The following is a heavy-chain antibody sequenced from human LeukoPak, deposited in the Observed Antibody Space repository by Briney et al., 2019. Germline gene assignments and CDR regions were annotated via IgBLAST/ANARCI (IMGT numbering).Heavy chain of an antibody. CDR3: AKDRSYGYGGDY. V-gene: IGHV3-23*01. CDR1: GFTFSSYA. D-gene: IGHD5-18*01. Sequence: GGSLRLSCAASGFTFSSYAMSWVRQAPGKGLEWVSAISGSGGSTYYADSVKGRFTISRDNSKNTLYLQMNSLRAEDTAEYYCAKDRSYGYGGDYWGQGTLVTVSS. CDR2: ISGSGGST. J-gene: IGHJ4*02.